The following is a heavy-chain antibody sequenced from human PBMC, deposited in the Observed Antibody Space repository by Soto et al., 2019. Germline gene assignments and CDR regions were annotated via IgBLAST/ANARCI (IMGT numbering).Heavy chain of an antibody. CDR1: GGTFGIYA. J-gene: IGHJ6*02. D-gene: IGHD6-13*01. Sequence: QVQLVQSGAEVKKPGSSVKVSCKASGGTFGIYAITWVRQAPGQGLEWMGGIIAFSDIVNYTQKLQGRVTITADESPSTAYLDLSSLSSDDTAVYYCARSLYSSSWYHSGNSYYYYGMDVWGQGTTVTVSS. CDR2: IIAFSDIV. CDR3: ARSLYSSSWYHSGNSYYYYGMDV. V-gene: IGHV1-69*12.